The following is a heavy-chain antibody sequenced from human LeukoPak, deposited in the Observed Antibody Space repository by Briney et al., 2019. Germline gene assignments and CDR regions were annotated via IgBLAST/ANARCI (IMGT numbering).Heavy chain of an antibody. CDR1: GGSISNNNYY. J-gene: IGHJ4*02. CDR2: IHHSGAT. CDR3: ATGDVSGYYPFDY. V-gene: IGHV4-39*07. D-gene: IGHD3-3*01. Sequence: PSETLSLTCTVSGGSISNNNYYWGWIRQSPGKGLEWIGSIHHSGATYYNPSLNSRVTMSVDTSKNQFSLKLSSVTAADTAVYYCATGDVSGYYPFDYWGQGTLVTVSA.